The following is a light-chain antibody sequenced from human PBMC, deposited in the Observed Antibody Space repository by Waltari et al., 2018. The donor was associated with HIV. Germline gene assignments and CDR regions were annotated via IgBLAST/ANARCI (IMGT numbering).Light chain of an antibody. CDR2: RNT. Sequence: QSVLTQSPSTSGTPGQRVTISCSGSSSNIARNYVSGFPQVPGTAPKLLIFRNTRRPSGVSARFSCSVSCTSASLAISGLRSEDEADYYCAVWDDSLSAQLFGGGTKLTVL. J-gene: IGLJ3*02. V-gene: IGLV1-47*01. CDR3: AVWDDSLSAQL. CDR1: SSNIARNY.